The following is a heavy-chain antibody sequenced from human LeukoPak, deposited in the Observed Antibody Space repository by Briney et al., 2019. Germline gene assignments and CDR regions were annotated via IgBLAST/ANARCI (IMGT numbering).Heavy chain of an antibody. Sequence: GGSLRLSCAASGFTFDDYAMHWVRQAPGKGLEWVSGISWNSGSIGYADSVKGRFTISRDNAKNSLYLQMNSLRAEDTALYYCAKGGIVVVPAAIDTHFDYWGEGTLVTVSS. CDR1: GFTFDDYA. V-gene: IGHV3-9*01. J-gene: IGHJ4*02. D-gene: IGHD2-2*01. CDR3: AKGGIVVVPAAIDTHFDY. CDR2: ISWNSGSI.